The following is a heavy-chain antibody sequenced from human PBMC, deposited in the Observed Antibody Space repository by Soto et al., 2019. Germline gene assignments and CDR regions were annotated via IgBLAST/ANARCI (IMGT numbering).Heavy chain of an antibody. V-gene: IGHV3-73*02. CDR2: IRTKPNNYAT. Sequence: EVQLVQSGGGLVQPGGSLKLSCVASGFTFSGSAMHWVRQAPGKGLEWVGRIRTKPNNYATIYSASVRGRFTISRDDSRSATYLQMDSLKTEDTAVYYCARLEDTYAYPEAFDYWGQGTLVTVAS. CDR3: ARLEDTYAYPEAFDY. J-gene: IGHJ4*02. D-gene: IGHD5-12*01. CDR1: GFTFSGSA.